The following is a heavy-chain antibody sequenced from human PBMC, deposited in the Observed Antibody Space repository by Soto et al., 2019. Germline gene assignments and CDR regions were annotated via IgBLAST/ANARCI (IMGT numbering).Heavy chain of an antibody. Sequence: ASVKVSCKASGYTFTSFGISWVRQAPGQGLEWMGWISPYKGNTNYAQKLQGRVTMTTDTSTSTAYMELRSLRSDDTAVYYCVRDLDGSGSYYTDHWGQGTLVTVSS. CDR2: ISPYKGNT. CDR1: GYTFTSFG. CDR3: VRDLDGSGSYYTDH. V-gene: IGHV1-18*01. J-gene: IGHJ4*02. D-gene: IGHD3-10*01.